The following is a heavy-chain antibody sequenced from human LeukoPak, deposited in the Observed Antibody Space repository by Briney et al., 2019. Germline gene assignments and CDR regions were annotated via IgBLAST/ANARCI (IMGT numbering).Heavy chain of an antibody. CDR2: ISSSSSYI. V-gene: IGHV3-21*01. J-gene: IGHJ4*02. Sequence: PGGSLRLSCAASGFTFSSYSMNWVRQAPGKGLEWVSSISSSSSYIYYADSVKDRFTISRDNAKNSLYLQMNSLRAEDTGVFYCARDVAYSAFDYWGQGTLVTVSS. CDR3: ARDVAYSAFDY. D-gene: IGHD2-21*01. CDR1: GFTFSSYS.